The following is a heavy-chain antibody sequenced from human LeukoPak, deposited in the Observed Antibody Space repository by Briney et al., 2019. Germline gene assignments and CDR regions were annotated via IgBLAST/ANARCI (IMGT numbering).Heavy chain of an antibody. CDR3: ARDPVVVPAAISRGGGWFDP. D-gene: IGHD2-2*01. CDR1: GYTFTSYY. Sequence: GASVKVSCKASGYTFTSYYMHWVRQAPGQGLEWMGKINPSGGSISYAQKFQGRVTMTRDMSTSTVYMELSSLRSEDTAVYYCARDPVVVPAAISRGGGWFDPWGQGTLVTVSS. V-gene: IGHV1-46*01. CDR2: INPSGGSI. J-gene: IGHJ5*02.